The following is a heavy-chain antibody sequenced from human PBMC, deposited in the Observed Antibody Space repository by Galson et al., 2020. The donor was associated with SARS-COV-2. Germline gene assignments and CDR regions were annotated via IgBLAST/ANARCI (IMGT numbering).Heavy chain of an antibody. Sequence: ATVTVSCKASGYIFDDFGISWVRQAPGQGLEWMGWIKTYNGDTHYAQKLQGRVTMTTDAPTSTVYIELRSLNFDDTAVYFCARGYDPDGNDYYYLDFWGQGTLVTVSS. V-gene: IGHV1-18*04. CDR2: IKTYNGDT. J-gene: IGHJ4*02. CDR3: ARGYDPDGNDYYYLDF. D-gene: IGHD3-22*01. CDR1: GYIFDDFG.